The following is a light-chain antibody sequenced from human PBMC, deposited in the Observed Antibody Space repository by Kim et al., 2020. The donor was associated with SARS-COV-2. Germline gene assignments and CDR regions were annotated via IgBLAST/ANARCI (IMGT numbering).Light chain of an antibody. Sequence: DIVMTQSPDSLAVSLGERATINCKSSQSVLYSSNNKNYLAWYQQKPGQPPKLLIYWASTRESGVPDRFSGSGSGTDFTLTISSLQAEDVAVYYGQQYYSTPSFGQGAKVDIK. CDR1: QSVLYSSNNKNY. J-gene: IGKJ1*01. CDR2: WAS. V-gene: IGKV4-1*01. CDR3: QQYYSTPS.